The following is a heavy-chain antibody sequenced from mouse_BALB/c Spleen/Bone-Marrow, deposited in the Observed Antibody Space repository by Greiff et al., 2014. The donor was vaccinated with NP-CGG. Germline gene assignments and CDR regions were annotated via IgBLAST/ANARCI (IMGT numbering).Heavy chain of an antibody. V-gene: IGHV1-7*01. Sequence: VQLQESGAELAKPGASVKMSCKASGYTFTSYWMYWIKQRPGQGLEWIGYINPSTGYTEYNQKFKDKATLTADKSSNTAYMQLSSLTSEDSAVYYCARKGYGNYHYYVMDYWGQGTSVTVSS. CDR2: INPSTGYT. CDR1: GYTFTSYW. J-gene: IGHJ4*01. CDR3: ARKGYGNYHYYVMDY. D-gene: IGHD2-1*01.